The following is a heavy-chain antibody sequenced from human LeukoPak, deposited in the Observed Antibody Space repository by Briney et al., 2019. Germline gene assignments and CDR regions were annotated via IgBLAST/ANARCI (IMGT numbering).Heavy chain of an antibody. Sequence: GGSLRLSCAASGFTFSSYGMHWVRQAPGKGLEWVAVISYDGSNKYYADSVKGRFTISRDNSKNTLYLQMNSLRAEDTAVYYCAKDHVKSSSLDAFDIWGQGTMVTVSS. V-gene: IGHV3-30*18. J-gene: IGHJ3*02. CDR1: GFTFSSYG. CDR3: AKDHVKSSSLDAFDI. D-gene: IGHD6-13*01. CDR2: ISYDGSNK.